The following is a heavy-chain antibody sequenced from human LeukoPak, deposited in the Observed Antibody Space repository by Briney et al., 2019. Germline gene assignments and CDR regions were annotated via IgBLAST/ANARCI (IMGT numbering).Heavy chain of an antibody. Sequence: PGGSLRLSCAASGFTLSSYAMSWLRQAPGKGLEWVSAISGSGGSTYYADSVKRRLTISRDNSEHTLYLQMHSLRAEDTAVYYCGRGVPSTWSWGQGNRVTVSS. D-gene: IGHD1-1*01. CDR1: GFTLSSYA. V-gene: IGHV3-23*01. CDR2: ISGSGGST. CDR3: GRGVPSTWS. J-gene: IGHJ5*02.